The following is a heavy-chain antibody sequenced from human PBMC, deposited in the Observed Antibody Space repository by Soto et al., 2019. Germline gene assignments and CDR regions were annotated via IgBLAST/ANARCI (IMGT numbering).Heavy chain of an antibody. CDR1: GFNVSSNY. CDR2: IYSGGST. Sequence: EVQLVESGGGLIQPGGSLRLSCAASGFNVSSNYMSWVRQAPGKGLEWVSVIYSGGSTYYADSVKGRFTISRDNSKNTRYLQMNSLRAEDTAVYYCARDLRTLYGIDVRGQGTTVTVSS. J-gene: IGHJ6*02. CDR3: ARDLRTLYGIDV. V-gene: IGHV3-53*01.